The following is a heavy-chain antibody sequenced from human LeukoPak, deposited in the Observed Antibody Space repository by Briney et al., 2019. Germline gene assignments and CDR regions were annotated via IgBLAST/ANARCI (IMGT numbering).Heavy chain of an antibody. CDR2: INHSGST. J-gene: IGHJ4*02. CDR1: GGSSSGYY. V-gene: IGHV4-34*01. CDR3: ARGVRLVTIFGVGLLDY. D-gene: IGHD3-3*01. Sequence: SETLSLTCAVYGGSSSGYYWSWIRQPPGKGLEWIGEINHSGSTNYNPSLKSRVTISVDTSKNQFFLKLSSVTAADTAVYYCARGVRLVTIFGVGLLDYWGQGTLVTVSS.